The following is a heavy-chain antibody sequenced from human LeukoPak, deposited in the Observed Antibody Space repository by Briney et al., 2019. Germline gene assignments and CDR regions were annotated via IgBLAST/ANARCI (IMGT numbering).Heavy chain of an antibody. CDR3: ASGIGSGWLGRY. CDR1: GFTFSSYS. J-gene: IGHJ4*02. Sequence: GGSLRLSCAASGFTFSSYSMNWVRQAPGKGLEWVSSISSSSSYIYYADSVKGRFTISRDDAKNSLYLQMNSLRAEDTAVYYCASGIGSGWLGRYWGQGTLVTVSS. V-gene: IGHV3-21*01. CDR2: ISSSSSYI. D-gene: IGHD6-19*01.